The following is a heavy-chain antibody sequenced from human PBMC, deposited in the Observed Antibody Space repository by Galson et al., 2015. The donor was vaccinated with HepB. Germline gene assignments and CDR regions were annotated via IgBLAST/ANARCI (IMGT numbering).Heavy chain of an antibody. J-gene: IGHJ4*02. CDR2: INAGNGNT. D-gene: IGHD2-2*01. CDR1: GGTFSSYA. CDR3: ARGGGYCSSTRCYDPPDY. V-gene: IGHV1-3*01. Sequence: SVKVSCKASGGTFSSYAISWVRQAPGQGLEWMGWINAGNGNTKYSQKFQGRVTITRHTSASTAYMELSSLRSEDTAVYYCARGGGYCSSTRCYDPPDYWGQGTLVTVSS.